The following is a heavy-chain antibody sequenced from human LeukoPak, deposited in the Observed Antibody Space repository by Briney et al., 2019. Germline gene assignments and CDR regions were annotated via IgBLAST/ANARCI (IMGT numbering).Heavy chain of an antibody. J-gene: IGHJ6*02. D-gene: IGHD2-2*01. V-gene: IGHV4-59*01. CDR3: ARLKCISTTCPSRYVMDV. CDR1: GGSISSYY. Sequence: SETLSLTCSVSGGSISSYYWSWIRQPPGKGLEYIGYIYYSGSTNYNPSLRSRVTISVDTSKDQFALNLTSVTAADTAVYYCARLKCISTTCPSRYVMDVWGQGTTVTVSS. CDR2: IYYSGST.